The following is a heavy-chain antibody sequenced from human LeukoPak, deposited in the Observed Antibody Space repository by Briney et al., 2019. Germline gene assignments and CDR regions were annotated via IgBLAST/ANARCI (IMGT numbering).Heavy chain of an antibody. CDR2: IYTSGST. Sequence: SETLSLTCTVSGGSISSYYWSWIRQPAGKGLEWIGRIYTSGSTNYNPSLKSRVTMSVDTSKNQFSLKLSSVTAADTAVYYCARGRGSTRSYGHPADKYYFDYWGQGTLVTVSS. D-gene: IGHD5-18*01. V-gene: IGHV4-4*07. CDR3: ARGRGSTRSYGHPADKYYFDY. J-gene: IGHJ4*02. CDR1: GGSISSYY.